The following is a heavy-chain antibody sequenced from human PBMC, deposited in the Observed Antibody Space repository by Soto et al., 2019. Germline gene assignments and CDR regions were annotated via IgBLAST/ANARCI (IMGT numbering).Heavy chain of an antibody. CDR2: IYHSGST. Sequence: QLQLQESCLGLVKPSQTLSLTCAVSGGSISSGGYSWSWIRQPPGKGLEWIGYIYHSGSTYYNPSLKSRVTISVDRSKNQFSLKLSSVTAADTAVYYCARAGGLGAVAADYWGQGTLVTVSS. CDR1: GGSISSGGYS. CDR3: ARAGGLGAVAADY. J-gene: IGHJ4*02. V-gene: IGHV4-30-2*01. D-gene: IGHD6-19*01.